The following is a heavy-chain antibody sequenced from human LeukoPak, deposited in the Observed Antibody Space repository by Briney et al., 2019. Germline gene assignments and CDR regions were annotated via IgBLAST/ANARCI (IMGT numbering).Heavy chain of an antibody. CDR3: ARGQYCSSTSCYFSFDY. CDR2: IYTSGST. Sequence: SETLSLTCTVSGGSISSYYWSWIRQRAGKGLEWIGRIYTSGSTNYNPSLKSRVTISVDKSNNQFSLKLSSVTAADTAVYYCARGQYCSSTSCYFSFDYWGQGTLVTVSS. D-gene: IGHD2-2*01. CDR1: GGSISSYY. V-gene: IGHV4-4*07. J-gene: IGHJ4*02.